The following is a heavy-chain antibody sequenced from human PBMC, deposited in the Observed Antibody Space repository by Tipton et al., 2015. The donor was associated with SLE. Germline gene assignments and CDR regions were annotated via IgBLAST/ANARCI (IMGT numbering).Heavy chain of an antibody. J-gene: IGHJ6*03. CDR1: GDSISSSNW. CDR2: IYHSGST. CDR3: ASARCSSTSCYGPYYYYMDD. V-gene: IGHV4-4*02. D-gene: IGHD2-2*01. Sequence: TLSLTCAVSGDSISSSNWWSWGRQPPGKGLEWIGEIYHSGSTIYNPSLKSRVTISVDKSKNQFSLKLSSVTAADTAVYYCASARCSSTSCYGPYYYYMDDCGKEATVAVSS.